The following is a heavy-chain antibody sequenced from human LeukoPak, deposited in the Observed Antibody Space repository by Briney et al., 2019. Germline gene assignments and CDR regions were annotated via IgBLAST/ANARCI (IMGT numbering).Heavy chain of an antibody. CDR3: ARGRYYDSGGHDY. CDR2: IYHSGSP. Sequence: SETLSLTCTVSGVSFTSYYWSWIRQPPGKGLEWIGYIYHSGSPNYNPSLKSRVTISVDTSKSQFSLKLSSVTAADTAVYYRARGRYYDSGGHDYWGQGTLVTVSS. J-gene: IGHJ4*02. D-gene: IGHD3-22*01. V-gene: IGHV4-59*01. CDR1: GVSFTSYY.